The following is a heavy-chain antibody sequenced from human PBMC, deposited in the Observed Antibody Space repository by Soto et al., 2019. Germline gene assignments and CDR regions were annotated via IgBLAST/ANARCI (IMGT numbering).Heavy chain of an antibody. D-gene: IGHD3-10*01. CDR1: GGSFSGYY. CDR2: INHSGST. J-gene: IGHJ6*02. V-gene: IGHV4-34*01. Sequence: SETLSLTCAVYGGSFSGYYWSWIRQPPGKGLEWIGEINHSGSTNYNPSLKSRVTISVDTSKNQFSLKLSSVTAADTAVYYCARGGYYYGSGSARKTDVWGQGTTVTVSS. CDR3: ARGGYYYGSGSARKTDV.